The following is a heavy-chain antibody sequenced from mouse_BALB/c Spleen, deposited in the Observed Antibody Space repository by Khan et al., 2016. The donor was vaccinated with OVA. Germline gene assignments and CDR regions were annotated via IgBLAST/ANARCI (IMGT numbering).Heavy chain of an antibody. CDR1: GYTFKDYV. V-gene: IGHV9-3-1*01. CDR3: VRFHGGY. Sequence: QIQLVQSGPELKKPGETVKISCKASGYTFKDYVMNWVKQSPGEGLKWMGWMNTYTGESTYADDFKGRFAFSLETSASPAYLQISSLQNEDSATYFCVRFHGGYWGRGTTLTVSS. CDR2: MNTYTGES. J-gene: IGHJ2*01.